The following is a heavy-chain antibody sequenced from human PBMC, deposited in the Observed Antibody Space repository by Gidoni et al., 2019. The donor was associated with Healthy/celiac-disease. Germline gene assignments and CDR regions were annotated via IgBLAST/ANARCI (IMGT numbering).Heavy chain of an antibody. CDR1: GGTFSSYA. D-gene: IGHD2-21*02. CDR3: ARFIGDCSGLS. V-gene: IGHV1-69*06. J-gene: IGHJ3*01. Sequence: QVQLVQSGAEVKKPGSSVKFSCKDSGGTFSSYAIRWVRQAPGQGLEWMGGIIPIFGTANYAQKFQGRVTITADKATSTADMELSSLRSEDAAVYYCARFIGDCSGLSWGQGTMVTVSS. CDR2: IIPIFGTA.